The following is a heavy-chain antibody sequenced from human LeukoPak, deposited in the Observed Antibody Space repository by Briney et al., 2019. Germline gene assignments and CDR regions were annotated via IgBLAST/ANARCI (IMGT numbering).Heavy chain of an antibody. CDR3: ARDSGVVPARFDY. V-gene: IGHV1-18*04. CDR1: GYSFTGYY. CDR2: ISAYNGNT. D-gene: IGHD2-2*01. Sequence: ASVKVSCKASGYSFTGYYMHWVRQAPGQGLEWMGWISAYNGNTNYAQKLQGRVTMTTDTSTSTAYTELRSLRSDGTAVYYCARDSGVVPARFDYWGQGTLVTVSS. J-gene: IGHJ4*02.